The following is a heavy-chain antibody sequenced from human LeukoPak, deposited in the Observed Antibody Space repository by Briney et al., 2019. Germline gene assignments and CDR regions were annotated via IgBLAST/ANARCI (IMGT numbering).Heavy chain of an antibody. CDR1: GGSITGGGYY. J-gene: IGHJ4*02. D-gene: IGHD2-8*01. Sequence: SQTLSLTCSVSGGSITGGGYYWTWIRQHPGKGLEWIGYIYYSGSTYYNPSLQSRVTMSVDTSNNQFSLNLTSVTAADTAVYYCARDLMVGGSCRLDYWGQGTLVTVSS. CDR3: ARDLMVGGSCRLDY. CDR2: IYYSGST. V-gene: IGHV4-31*03.